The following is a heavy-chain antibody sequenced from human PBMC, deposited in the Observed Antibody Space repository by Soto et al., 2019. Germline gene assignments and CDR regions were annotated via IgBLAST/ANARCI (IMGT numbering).Heavy chain of an antibody. Sequence: QVQLVQSGAEVKKPGASVKVSCKASGYTFGSYGMTWVRQAPGQGLEWMGWISAYNGNTDYAQKFQGRVTLTTDTSTDTAYMELRSLRSDDTAVYYCARDRVVVPGWFHPWGQGTLVTASS. CDR2: ISAYNGNT. CDR3: ARDRVVVPGWFHP. J-gene: IGHJ5*02. V-gene: IGHV1-18*01. D-gene: IGHD3-3*01. CDR1: GYTFGSYG.